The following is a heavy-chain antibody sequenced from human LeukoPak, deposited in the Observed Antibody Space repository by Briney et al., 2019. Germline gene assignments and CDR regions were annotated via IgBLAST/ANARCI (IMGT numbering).Heavy chain of an antibody. CDR1: GYTFTGYY. J-gene: IGHJ3*02. CDR3: ARSSTTVTSDAFDI. D-gene: IGHD4-17*01. CDR2: INPNSGGT. V-gene: IGHV1-2*02. Sequence: ASVKVSCKASGYTFTGYYMHWVRQAPGQGPEWMGWINPNSGGTNYAQKFQGRVTMTRDTSISTAYMELSRLRSDDTAVYYCARSSTTVTSDAFDIWGQGTMVTVSS.